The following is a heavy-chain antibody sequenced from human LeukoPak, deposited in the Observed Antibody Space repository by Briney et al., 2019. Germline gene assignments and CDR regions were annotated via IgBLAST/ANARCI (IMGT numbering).Heavy chain of an antibody. J-gene: IGHJ4*02. Sequence: GGSLRLSCAASGFTFSSYGMHWVRQAPGKGLGWVAVISYDGSNKYYADSVKGRFTISRDNSKNTLYLQMNSLRAEDTAVYYCARGRRERWLQSPPLYYFDYWGQGTLVTVSS. V-gene: IGHV3-30*03. CDR2: ISYDGSNK. D-gene: IGHD5-24*01. CDR3: ARGRRERWLQSPPLYYFDY. CDR1: GFTFSSYG.